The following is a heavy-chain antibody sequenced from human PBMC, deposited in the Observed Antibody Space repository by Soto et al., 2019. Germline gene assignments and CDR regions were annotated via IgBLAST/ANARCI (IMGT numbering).Heavy chain of an antibody. CDR1: GFTVSSNY. CDR2: IYSGGST. V-gene: IGHV3-66*01. D-gene: IGHD3-22*01. CDR3: ARDLHYYDTSGYYPLGY. J-gene: IGHJ4*02. Sequence: PGGSLRLSCAASGFTVSSNYMSWVRQAPGKGLEWVSVIYSGGSTYYADSVKGRFTISRDNSKNTLYLQMNSLRAEDTAVYYCARDLHYYDTSGYYPLGYWGQGTLVTVSS.